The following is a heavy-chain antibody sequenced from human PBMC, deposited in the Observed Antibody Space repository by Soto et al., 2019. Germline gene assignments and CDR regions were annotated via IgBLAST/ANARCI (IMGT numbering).Heavy chain of an antibody. CDR3: VRVPRITVFGVVRETYTLDV. J-gene: IGHJ6*02. Sequence: PSETLSLTCTVSVGSISSSNYYWGWIRQPPGKGLEWIGTIYYSGTTFYNPSLKSGVTISVDTSNNQFSLKLYSVTAADTAVYYCVRVPRITVFGVVRETYTLDVWGQGTTVTVSS. D-gene: IGHD3-3*01. CDR1: VGSISSSNYY. CDR2: IYYSGTT. V-gene: IGHV4-39*01.